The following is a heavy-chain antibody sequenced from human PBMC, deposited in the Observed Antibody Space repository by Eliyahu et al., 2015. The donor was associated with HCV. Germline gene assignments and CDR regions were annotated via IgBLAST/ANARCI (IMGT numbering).Heavy chain of an antibody. J-gene: IGHJ4*02. V-gene: IGHV3-23*01. D-gene: IGHD5-18*01. Sequence: GGLVQPGGSLRLSCAASGFTFSDYTMNWLRQPPGKGLEWVSSIKWSDGSTKYADSVEGRFTISRDNPRDTLYLQMSSLRADDTAVYYCAKSFRGFSYGKIDYWGQGALVTVSS. CDR1: GFTFSDYT. CDR3: AKSFRGFSYGKIDY. CDR2: IKWSDGST.